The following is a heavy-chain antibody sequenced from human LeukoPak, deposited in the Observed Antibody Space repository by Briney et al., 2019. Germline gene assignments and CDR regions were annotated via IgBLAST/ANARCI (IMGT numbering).Heavy chain of an antibody. J-gene: IGHJ6*02. Sequence: SVKVSCEASGGTFSSYAISWVRQAPGQGLEWMGGIIPIFGTANYAQKFQGRVTITADESTSTAYMELSSLRSEDTAVYYCARGAPDYDILTGYRSPYYYYGMDVWGQGTTVTVSS. CDR3: ARGAPDYDILTGYRSPYYYYGMDV. CDR2: IIPIFGTA. CDR1: GGTFSSYA. D-gene: IGHD3-9*01. V-gene: IGHV1-69*13.